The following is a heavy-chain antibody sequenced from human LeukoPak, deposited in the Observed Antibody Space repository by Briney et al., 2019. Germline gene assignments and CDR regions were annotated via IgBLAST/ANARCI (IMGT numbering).Heavy chain of an antibody. CDR1: GGTFSSYA. CDR2: IIPIFGTA. J-gene: IGHJ4*02. D-gene: IGHD3-3*01. CDR3: ATFRAHNYDFWSGYLDY. Sequence: PVKVSCKASGGTFSSYAISWVRQAPGQGLEWMGGIIPIFGTANYAQKFQGRVTITADESTSTAYMELSSLRSEDTAVYYCATFRAHNYDFWSGYLDYWGQGTLVTVSS. V-gene: IGHV1-69*13.